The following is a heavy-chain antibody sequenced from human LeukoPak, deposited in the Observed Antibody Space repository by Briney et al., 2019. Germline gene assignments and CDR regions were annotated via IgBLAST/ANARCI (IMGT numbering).Heavy chain of an antibody. J-gene: IGHJ6*04. CDR3: AREEGITMVGGVTSYYYYGMDV. V-gene: IGHV4-61*01. D-gene: IGHD3-10*01. CDR1: GGSVSSGTSF. CDR2: IYFSGST. Sequence: SETMSLTCTVSGGSVSSGTSFWSWIRQPPGKGLEWIGYIYFSGSTNYNPSLKSRVTISVDTSKNQFSLKLSAVTAADSAGYYCAREEGITMVGGVTSYYYYGMDVWGKGTTVTVSS.